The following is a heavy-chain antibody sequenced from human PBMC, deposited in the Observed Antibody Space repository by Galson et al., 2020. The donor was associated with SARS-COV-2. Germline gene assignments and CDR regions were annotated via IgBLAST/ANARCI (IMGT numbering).Heavy chain of an antibody. V-gene: IGHV4-4*07. CDR3: ARDINLGWLGHSLDY. Sequence: SATLSLTCTVSGDSGFSYYWTWIRQPAGRGLEWIGRIYPNGDSDYNPSLKSRVTMSVDKSKRQISMRLTSVTAADTAVYYCARDINLGWLGHSLDYWGQGALVAVSS. CDR2: IYPNGDS. CDR1: GDSGFSYY. D-gene: IGHD6-19*01. J-gene: IGHJ4*02.